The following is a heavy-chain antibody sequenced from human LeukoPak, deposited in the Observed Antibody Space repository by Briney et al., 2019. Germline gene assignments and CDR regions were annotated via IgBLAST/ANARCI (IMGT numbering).Heavy chain of an antibody. CDR1: GGSFSGYY. D-gene: IGHD3-10*01. V-gene: IGHV4-34*01. J-gene: IGHJ4*02. CDR2: INHSGST. Sequence: SETLSLTCAVYGGSFSGYYWSWIRQPPGKGLGWIGEINHSGSTNYNPSLKSRVTISVDTSKNQFSLKLSSVTAADTAVYYCARELYGSGNSWGQGTLVTVSS. CDR3: ARELYGSGNS.